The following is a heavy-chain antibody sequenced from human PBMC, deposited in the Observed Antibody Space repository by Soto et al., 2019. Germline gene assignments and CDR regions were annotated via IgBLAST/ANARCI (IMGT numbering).Heavy chain of an antibody. CDR2: ISFDGSNK. CDR3: AKDPIIVPRVQLCISYFDF. V-gene: IGHV3-30*18. D-gene: IGHD2-2*01. J-gene: IGHJ4*02. Sequence: QVQLVESGGGVVQPGRSLRLSCAASGFTFRSYAMHWVRQAPGKGLEWVAAISFDGSNKYYADSVKGRFTISRDNSENTLYLQMKGLRPEDTAVYYCAKDPIIVPRVQLCISYFDFWGQGNLVTVSS. CDR1: GFTFRSYA.